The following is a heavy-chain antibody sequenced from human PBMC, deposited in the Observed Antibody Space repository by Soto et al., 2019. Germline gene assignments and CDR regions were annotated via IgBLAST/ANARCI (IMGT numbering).Heavy chain of an antibody. CDR2: MNPNSGNT. V-gene: IGHV1-8*01. CDR3: ARGPGSWYYYYMDV. D-gene: IGHD6-13*01. CDR1: GYTFTSYD. Sequence: QVQLVQSGAEVKKPGASVKVSSKASGYTFTSYDINWVRQDTGQGLEWMGWMNPNSGNTGYAQKFQGRVTMTRNTSISTAYMELSSLRSEDTAVYYCARGPGSWYYYYMDVWGKGTTVTVSS. J-gene: IGHJ6*03.